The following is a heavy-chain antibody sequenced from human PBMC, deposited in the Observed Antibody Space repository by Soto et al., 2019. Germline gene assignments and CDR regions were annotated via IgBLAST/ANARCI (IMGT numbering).Heavy chain of an antibody. V-gene: IGHV3-74*01. D-gene: IGHD4-4*01. CDR1: GFTFSSYW. CDR2: INSDGSST. Sequence: GGSLRLSCAASGFTFSSYWMHWVRQAPGKGLVWVSRINSDGSSTSYADSVKGRFTISRDNAKNTLYLQMNSLGAEDTAVYYCASNYRYYYYYMDVWGKGTTVTVSS. J-gene: IGHJ6*03. CDR3: ASNYRYYYYYMDV.